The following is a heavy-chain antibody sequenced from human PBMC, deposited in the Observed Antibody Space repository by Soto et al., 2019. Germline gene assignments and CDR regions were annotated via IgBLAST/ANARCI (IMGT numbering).Heavy chain of an antibody. D-gene: IGHD3-3*01. J-gene: IGHJ6*02. V-gene: IGHV4-61*01. CDR1: GGSVSSGSYY. CDR3: ARDRLVGTTFGVVITYYYGMDV. CDR2: IYYSGST. Sequence: SETLSLTCTVSGGSVSSGSYYWSWIRQPPGKGLEWIGYIYYSGSTNYNPSLKSRVTISVDTSKNQFSLKLSSVTAADTAVYYCARDRLVGTTFGVVITYYYGMDVWGQGTRVTVSS.